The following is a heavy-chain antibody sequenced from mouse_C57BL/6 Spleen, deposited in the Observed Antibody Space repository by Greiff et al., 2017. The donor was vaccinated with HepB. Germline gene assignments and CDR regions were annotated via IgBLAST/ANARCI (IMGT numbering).Heavy chain of an antibody. CDR2: ISSGGDYI. Sequence: DVKLVESGEGLVKPGGSLKLSCAASGFTFSSYAMSWVRQTPEKRLEWVAYISSGGDYIYYADTVKGRFTISRDNARNTLYLQMSSLKSEDTAMYYCTREGGTYYSTSYYAMDYWGQGTSVTVSS. D-gene: IGHD2-5*01. CDR1: GFTFSSYA. CDR3: TREGGTYYSTSYYAMDY. J-gene: IGHJ4*01. V-gene: IGHV5-9-1*02.